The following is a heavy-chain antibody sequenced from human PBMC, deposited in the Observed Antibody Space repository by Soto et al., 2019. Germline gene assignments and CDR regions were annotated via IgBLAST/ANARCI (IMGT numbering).Heavy chain of an antibody. J-gene: IGHJ6*02. D-gene: IGHD3-3*01. CDR3: AKTYDFWSGYYMPYYYYYGMDV. V-gene: IGHV3-23*01. CDR2: ISGSGGST. Sequence: LRLSCAASGFTFSSYAMSSVRQAPGKGLEWVSAISGSGGSTYYADSVKGRFTISRDNSKNTLYLQMNSLRAEDTAVNYCAKTYDFWSGYYMPYYYYYGMDVWGQGTTVTVSS. CDR1: GFTFSSYA.